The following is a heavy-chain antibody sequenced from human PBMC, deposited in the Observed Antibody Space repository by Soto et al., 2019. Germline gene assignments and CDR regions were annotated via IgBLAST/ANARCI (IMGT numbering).Heavy chain of an antibody. Sequence: SGPTLWSPRQSLTLTFTFAVFSRGSSGVGVAWIRQPPGKALEWRAVIDWNDDTRYNPSLKSRLSITKDTSQNEVVLRRTKIDPVEKGTHHSARDKSHKRFWTGYQEPRGPGTLV. V-gene: IGHV2-5*04. D-gene: IGHD3-3*01. CDR2: IDWNDDT. CDR3: ARDKSHKRFWTGYQEP. J-gene: IGHJ5*02. CDR1: VFSRGSSGVG.